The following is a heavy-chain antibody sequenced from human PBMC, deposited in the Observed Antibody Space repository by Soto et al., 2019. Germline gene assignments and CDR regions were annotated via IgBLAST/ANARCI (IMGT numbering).Heavy chain of an antibody. CDR1: GGSFSGYY. CDR2: INHSGST. D-gene: IGHD2-15*01. Sequence: QVQLQQWGAGLLKPSETLSLTCAVYGGSFSGYYWSWIRQPPGKGLEWIGEINHSGSTNYNPSLKSRVTISVDTSKTQFSLKLSSVTAADTAVYYCARAAPRYCSAGSCDPGRDYWGQGTLVTVSS. J-gene: IGHJ4*02. V-gene: IGHV4-34*01. CDR3: ARAAPRYCSAGSCDPGRDY.